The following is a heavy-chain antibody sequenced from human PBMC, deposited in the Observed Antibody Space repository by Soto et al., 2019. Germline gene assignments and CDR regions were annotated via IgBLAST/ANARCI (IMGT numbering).Heavy chain of an antibody. V-gene: IGHV4-31*03. J-gene: IGHJ6*02. CDR2: ISYSGST. D-gene: IGHD3-10*01. Sequence: QVQLQESGPGLVKPSQTLSLTCTVSGGSISRGGYYWSWIRQHPGKGLEWIGYISYSGSTYYNPSRKSRVTISVDTSKNQFSLKLSSVTAADTAVYYCARVFGFGGMDVWGQGTTVTVSS. CDR3: ARVFGFGGMDV. CDR1: GGSISRGGYY.